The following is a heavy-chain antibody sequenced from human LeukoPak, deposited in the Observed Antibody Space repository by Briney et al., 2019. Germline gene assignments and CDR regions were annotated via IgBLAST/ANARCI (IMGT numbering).Heavy chain of an antibody. Sequence: SETLSLTCTVSGGSISNNYWSWFRQPPGKGLEWIGYIYYSGSTNYNPSLKSRVTISVDTSKSQFSLKLSSVTAADTAVYYCASHKGFWGREPWSPSPQ. CDR1: GGSISNNY. V-gene: IGHV4-59*01. CDR2: IYYSGST. J-gene: IGHJ4*02. CDR3: ASHKGF.